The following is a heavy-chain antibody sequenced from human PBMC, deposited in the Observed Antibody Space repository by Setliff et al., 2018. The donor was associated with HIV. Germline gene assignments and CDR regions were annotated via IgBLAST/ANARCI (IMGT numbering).Heavy chain of an antibody. J-gene: IGHJ4*02. V-gene: IGHV4-4*08. CDR3: ASYDILTGYYGHYFDY. CDR2: IYTSGST. CDR1: GISINDYY. Sequence: LETLSLTCSVSGISINDYYWSWIRQSPRTRLEWIGYIYTSGSTNYNPSLKSRVTISVDTSKNQFSLKLSSVTAADTAVYYCASYDILTGYYGHYFDYWGQGTLVTVSS. D-gene: IGHD3-9*01.